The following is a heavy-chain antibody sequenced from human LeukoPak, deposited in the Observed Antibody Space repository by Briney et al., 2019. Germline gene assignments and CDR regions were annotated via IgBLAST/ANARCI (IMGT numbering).Heavy chain of an antibody. CDR3: AKSYDRSGWHTAVFFDY. V-gene: IGHV3-9*01. CDR2: ISWDSGNI. Sequence: GGSLRLSCAASGFTFDDYVMHWVRQTPGKGLEWVSGISWDSGNIDYADSVKGRFTITRDNAKNSLYLHMNILRAEDTALYYCAKSYDRSGWHTAVFFDYWGQGTLVTVSS. J-gene: IGHJ4*02. CDR1: GFTFDDYV. D-gene: IGHD3-22*01.